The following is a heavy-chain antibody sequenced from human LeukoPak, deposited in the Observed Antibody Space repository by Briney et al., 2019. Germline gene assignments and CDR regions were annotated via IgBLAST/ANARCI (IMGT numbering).Heavy chain of an antibody. Sequence: PGGSLRLSCAASGFTFSSCAMSWVRQAPGKGLEWVSGISGGGGGTNYADSVKGRFTISRDNPKNTLYLEMNHLRVEDTAVCYCAKDRWEQWLGVSYYDYGMDVWGKGTTVTVSS. J-gene: IGHJ6*04. D-gene: IGHD6-19*01. CDR1: GFTFSSCA. V-gene: IGHV3-23*01. CDR2: ISGGGGGT. CDR3: AKDRWEQWLGVSYYDYGMDV.